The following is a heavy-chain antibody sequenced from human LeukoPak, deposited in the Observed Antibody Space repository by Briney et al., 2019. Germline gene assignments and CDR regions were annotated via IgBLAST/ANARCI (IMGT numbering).Heavy chain of an antibody. Sequence: GGSLRLSCAASGFTFVHYGFHWVRQAPGKALEWVAFISYNGNKKYGDSVKGRFTISRDNSKNTLYLQMNGLRAEDTAVYYCARDLHGPLDYWGQGTLVTVSS. V-gene: IGHV3-30*03. D-gene: IGHD2-8*01. J-gene: IGHJ4*02. CDR3: ARDLHGPLDY. CDR2: ISYNGNKK. CDR1: GFTFVHYG.